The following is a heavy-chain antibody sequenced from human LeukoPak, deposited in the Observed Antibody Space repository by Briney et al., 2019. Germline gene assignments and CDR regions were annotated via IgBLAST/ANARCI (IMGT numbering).Heavy chain of an antibody. V-gene: IGHV3-48*03. Sequence: PGGSLRLSCAASGFTFSSYEMNWVRQAPGKGLEWVSYISSSGGTIYYADSVKGRFTISRDNAKNSLYLQMNSLRAEDTAVYYCARVTYYYGSGSYWGDFGTVDYWGQGTLVTVSS. CDR1: GFTFSSYE. D-gene: IGHD3-10*01. J-gene: IGHJ4*02. CDR3: ARVTYYYGSGSYWGDFGTVDY. CDR2: ISSSGGTI.